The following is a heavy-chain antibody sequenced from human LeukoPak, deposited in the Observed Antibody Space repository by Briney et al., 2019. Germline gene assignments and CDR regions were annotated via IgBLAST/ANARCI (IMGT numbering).Heavy chain of an antibody. CDR2: ISSSGSTI. D-gene: IGHD3-9*01. CDR1: GFTFSSYA. V-gene: IGHV3-48*03. Sequence: PGGSLRLSCAASGFTFSSYAMSWVRQAPGKGLEWVSYISSSGSTIYYADSVKGRFTISRDNAKNSLYLQMNSLRAEDTAVYYCARDLQYYDILTGYPFYYYYYGMDVWGQGTTVTVSS. CDR3: ARDLQYYDILTGYPFYYYYYGMDV. J-gene: IGHJ6*02.